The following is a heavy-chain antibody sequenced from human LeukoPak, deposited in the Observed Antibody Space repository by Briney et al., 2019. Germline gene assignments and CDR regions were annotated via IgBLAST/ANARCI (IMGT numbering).Heavy chain of an antibody. CDR3: ARGRFCSADICSGGDAFDI. J-gene: IGHJ3*02. Sequence: SETLSLTCTVSGGSISSYYWSWIRQPAGKGLEWIGRIYSRGSTNYSPSLKSRVTMSLDTSKNQFSLRLSSLTAADTALYYCARGRFCSADICSGGDAFDIWGQGTTVSVSS. D-gene: IGHD3-3*01. V-gene: IGHV4-4*07. CDR2: IYSRGST. CDR1: GGSISSYY.